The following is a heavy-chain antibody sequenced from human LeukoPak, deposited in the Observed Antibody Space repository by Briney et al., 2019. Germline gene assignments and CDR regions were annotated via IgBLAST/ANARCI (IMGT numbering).Heavy chain of an antibody. CDR1: GFTFSDYY. Sequence: PGGSLRLSCAASGFTFSDYYMSWIRQAPGKGLEWVSYISSSGSTIYYADSMKGRFTISRDNAKNSLYLQMNSLRAEDTAVYYCARDSLWFGESSDYWGQGTLVTVSS. CDR2: ISSSGSTI. CDR3: ARDSLWFGESSDY. V-gene: IGHV3-11*04. D-gene: IGHD3-10*01. J-gene: IGHJ4*02.